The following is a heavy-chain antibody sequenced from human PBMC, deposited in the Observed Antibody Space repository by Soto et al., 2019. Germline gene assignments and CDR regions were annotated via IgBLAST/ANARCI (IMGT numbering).Heavy chain of an antibody. CDR3: AREGNLGRWLQPLDF. J-gene: IGHJ4*02. CDR2: IHYNGNT. D-gene: IGHD5-12*01. V-gene: IGHV4-59*01. CDR1: GDSISAYS. Sequence: QVQLQVSAPGLVKPSETLSLTCTVSGDSISAYSWSWVRQPPGKGLEWIGNIHYNGNTKYNPSLKSRVYMSVDTSKNQFSLRLISVTAADTAKYFCAREGNLGRWLQPLDFWGQGTLVTVSS.